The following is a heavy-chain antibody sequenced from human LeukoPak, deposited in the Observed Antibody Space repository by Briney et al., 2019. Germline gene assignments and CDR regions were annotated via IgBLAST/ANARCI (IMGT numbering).Heavy chain of an antibody. V-gene: IGHV4-39*01. CDR3: ARRIVGATSAFDI. J-gene: IGHJ3*02. CDR1: GGSISSSSYY. D-gene: IGHD1-26*01. CDR2: IYYSGST. Sequence: SETLSLTCTVSGGSISSSSYYWGWIRQPPGKGLEWIGSIYYSGSTYYNPSLKSRVTISVDTSKNQFSLKLSSVTAADTAVYYCARRIVGATSAFDIWGQGTMVTVSS.